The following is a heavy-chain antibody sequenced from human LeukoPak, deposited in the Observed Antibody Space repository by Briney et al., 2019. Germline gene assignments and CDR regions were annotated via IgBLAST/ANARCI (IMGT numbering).Heavy chain of an antibody. CDR1: GGSFSGYY. V-gene: IGHV4-34*01. D-gene: IGHD3-22*01. CDR2: INHSGST. J-gene: IGHJ4*02. Sequence: SETLSLTCAVYGGSFSGYYWSWLRQPPGKGLEWIVEINHSGSTNYNPSLKSRVTISVDTSKNQFSLKLSSVTAADTAVYSRARTFYEYYNDSSGYYLLYFDYWGQGTQATVSS. CDR3: ARTFYEYYNDSSGYYLLYFDY.